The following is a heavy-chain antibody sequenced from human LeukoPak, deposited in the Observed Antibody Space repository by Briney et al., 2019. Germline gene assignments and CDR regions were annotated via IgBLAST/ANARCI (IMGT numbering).Heavy chain of an antibody. J-gene: IGHJ4*02. Sequence: GGSLRLSCAASGFTFSNYWMSWVRQAPGKGLEWVANIKEDGSEKYYVDSVKGRFTISRDNARNSLYLQMNSLRAEDTAVYYCASGRQLGYWGQGTPVTVSS. CDR2: IKEDGSEK. D-gene: IGHD6-13*01. CDR3: ASGRQLGY. CDR1: GFTFSNYW. V-gene: IGHV3-7*01.